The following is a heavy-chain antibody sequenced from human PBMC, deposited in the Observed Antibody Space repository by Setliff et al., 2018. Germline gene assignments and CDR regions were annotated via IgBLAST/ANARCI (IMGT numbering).Heavy chain of an antibody. CDR3: ARQIGSSLSHFYYYMDV. Sequence: PGESLTISCQGSGYNFASYWIAWVRQMPGKGLEWMGIIYPDDSDTRYSPSFQGQVTISADKSISTAYLQWSSLKASDTAMYYCARQIGSSLSHFYYYMDVWGKGTTVTVSS. D-gene: IGHD6-19*01. V-gene: IGHV5-51*01. J-gene: IGHJ6*03. CDR2: IYPDDSDT. CDR1: GYNFASYW.